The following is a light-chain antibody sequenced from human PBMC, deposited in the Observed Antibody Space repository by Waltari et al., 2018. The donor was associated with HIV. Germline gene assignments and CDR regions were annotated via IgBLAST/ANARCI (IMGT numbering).Light chain of an antibody. J-gene: IGLJ2*01. Sequence: QSVLTQPPSVSAAPGQKVTISCSGSSSNIGNNYVSWYQQLPGTAPRLLIYDSKKRPAGIPDRFSGSKSGASDTLDITGIQTVDEADYYCGTWESSLSAEVFGGGTKLAVL. CDR2: DSK. CDR3: GTWESSLSAEV. CDR1: SSNIGNNY. V-gene: IGLV1-51*01.